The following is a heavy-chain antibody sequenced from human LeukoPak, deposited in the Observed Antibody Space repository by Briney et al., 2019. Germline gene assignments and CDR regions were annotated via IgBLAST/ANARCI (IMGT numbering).Heavy chain of an antibody. D-gene: IGHD3-16*01. Sequence: SETLSLTCTVSGGSISSSSYYWGWIRQPPGKGLEWIGSIYYSGSTYYNPSLKSRVTISVDTSKNQFSLKLSSVTAADTAVYYCARRAGAYTHPYDYWGQGTLVTVSS. J-gene: IGHJ4*02. CDR3: ARRAGAYTHPYDY. CDR2: IYYSGST. V-gene: IGHV4-39*07. CDR1: GGSISSSSYY.